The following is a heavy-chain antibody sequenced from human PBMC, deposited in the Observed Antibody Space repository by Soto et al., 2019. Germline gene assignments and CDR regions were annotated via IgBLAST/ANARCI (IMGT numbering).Heavy chain of an antibody. Sequence: SETLSVTCTVSGGSIGSYYWSWIRQPPGKGLEWIGDIYYSGSTNYNPSLKSRVTISVDTSKNQFSLKLSSVTAADTAVYYCARSPSFWSGYTYYYYGMDVWGQGTTVTVSS. D-gene: IGHD3-3*01. CDR3: ARSPSFWSGYTYYYYGMDV. CDR1: GGSIGSYY. CDR2: IYYSGST. V-gene: IGHV4-59*01. J-gene: IGHJ6*02.